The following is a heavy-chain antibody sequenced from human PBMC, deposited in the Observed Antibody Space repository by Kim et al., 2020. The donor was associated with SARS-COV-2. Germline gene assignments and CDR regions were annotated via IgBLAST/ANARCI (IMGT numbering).Heavy chain of an antibody. CDR1: GYRITSYW. CDR3: ARTGDQTGWSFDL. D-gene: IGHD3-10*01. Sequence: GESLKISCQASGYRITSYWIGWARQMPGKGLEWMGIIYPGDSHPKYSPTFQGQVIMSVDKSINTAYLQWDNLKTSDTAIYYCARTGDQTGWSFDLWGRGTLVTVSS. V-gene: IGHV5-51*01. CDR2: IYPGDSHP. J-gene: IGHJ2*01.